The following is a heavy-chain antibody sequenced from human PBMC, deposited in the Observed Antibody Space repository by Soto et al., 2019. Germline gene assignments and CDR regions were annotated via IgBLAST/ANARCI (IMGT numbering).Heavy chain of an antibody. CDR3: ATSFYNWNYVLRFDP. CDR2: INSDGSST. CDR1: GFTFSSYW. V-gene: IGHV3-74*01. Sequence: GGSLRLSCAASGFTFSSYWMHWVRQAPGKGLVWVSRINSDGSSTSYADSVKGRFTISRDNAKNTLYLQMNSLRAEDTAVYYCATSFYNWNYVLRFDPWGQGTLVTVSS. J-gene: IGHJ5*02. D-gene: IGHD1-7*01.